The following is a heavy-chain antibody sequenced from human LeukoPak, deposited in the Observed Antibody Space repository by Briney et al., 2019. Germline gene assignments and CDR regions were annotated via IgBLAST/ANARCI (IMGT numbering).Heavy chain of an antibody. Sequence: PSETLSLTCTVSGGSISSYYWSWIRQPPGKGLEWIGYIYYSGSTNYNPSLKSRVTISVDTSKNQFSLKLSSVTAADTAVYYCARERIVGATGAFDIWGQGTMVTVSS. CDR2: IYYSGST. CDR3: ARERIVGATGAFDI. CDR1: GGSISSYY. D-gene: IGHD1-26*01. J-gene: IGHJ3*02. V-gene: IGHV4-59*01.